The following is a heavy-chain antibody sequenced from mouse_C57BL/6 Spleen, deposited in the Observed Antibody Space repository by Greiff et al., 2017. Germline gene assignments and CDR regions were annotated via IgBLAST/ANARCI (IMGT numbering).Heavy chain of an antibody. J-gene: IGHJ4*01. CDR1: GFTFTDYY. CDR3: ARYGGYDGYYEAMDY. Sequence: EVKLMESGGGLVQPGGSLSLSCAASGFTFTDYYMSWVRQPPGKALEWLGFIRNKANGYTTEYSASVKGRFTISRDNSQGILYLQMNALRAEDSATYYCARYGGYDGYYEAMDYWGQGTSVTVSS. CDR2: IRNKANGYTT. V-gene: IGHV7-3*01. D-gene: IGHD2-3*01.